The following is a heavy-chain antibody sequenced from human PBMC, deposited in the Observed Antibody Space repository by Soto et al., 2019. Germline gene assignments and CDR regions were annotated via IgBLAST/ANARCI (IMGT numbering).Heavy chain of an antibody. CDR3: VVAAKPFCLDY. CDR2: ISAYNGNT. V-gene: IGHV1-18*01. J-gene: IGHJ4*02. D-gene: IGHD2-15*01. Sequence: QVQLVQSGGEVKKPGASVKVSCKASGYTFTSYGISWVRQAPGQGLEWMGWISAYNGNTNYAQKLQGRVTMTTDTATRQAYMQRSGLRSDDTAVCYGVVAAKPFCLDYWGQGTLVTVSS. CDR1: GYTFTSYG.